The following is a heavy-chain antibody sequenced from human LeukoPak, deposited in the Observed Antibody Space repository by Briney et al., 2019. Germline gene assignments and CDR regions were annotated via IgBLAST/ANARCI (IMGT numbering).Heavy chain of an antibody. CDR1: GFTFSSYA. CDR2: INHSGST. Sequence: GSLRLSCAASGFTFSSYAMSWVRQPPGKGLEWIGEINHSGSTNYNPSLKSRVTISVDTSKNQFSLKLSSVTAADTAVYYCASDSSGSTLDYWGQGTLVTVSS. J-gene: IGHJ4*02. CDR3: ASDSSGSTLDY. D-gene: IGHD3-22*01. V-gene: IGHV4-34*01.